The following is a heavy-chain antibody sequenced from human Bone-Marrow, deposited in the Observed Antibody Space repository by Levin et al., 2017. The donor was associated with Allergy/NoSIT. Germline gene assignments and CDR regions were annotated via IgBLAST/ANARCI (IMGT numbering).Heavy chain of an antibody. V-gene: IGHV3-21*01. CDR3: ARDFYLGYCSGGSCYYIDH. CDR2: ISSSSSYI. D-gene: IGHD2-15*01. Sequence: GESLKISCAASGFTFSDYTMNWVRKAPGRGLEWVSSISSSSSYIYYADSVKGRFTISRDNAKNSLYLQMNSLRAEDTAVYFCARDFYLGYCSGGSCYYIDHWGQGTLVTVSS. CDR1: GFTFSDYT. J-gene: IGHJ4*02.